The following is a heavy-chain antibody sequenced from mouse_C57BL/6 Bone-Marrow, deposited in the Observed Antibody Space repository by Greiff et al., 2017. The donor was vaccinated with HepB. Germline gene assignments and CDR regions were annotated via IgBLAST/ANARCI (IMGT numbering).Heavy chain of an antibody. CDR2: IRSKSNNYAT. V-gene: IGHV10-1*01. Sequence: EVMLVESGGGLVQPKGSLKLSCAASGFSFNTYAMNWVRQAPGKGLEWVARIRSKSNNYATYYADSVKDRFTISRDDSESMLYLQMNNLETEDTAMYYCVRHTPITTVGYWYFDVWGTGTTVTVSS. CDR1: GFSFNTYA. J-gene: IGHJ1*03. D-gene: IGHD1-1*01. CDR3: VRHTPITTVGYWYFDV.